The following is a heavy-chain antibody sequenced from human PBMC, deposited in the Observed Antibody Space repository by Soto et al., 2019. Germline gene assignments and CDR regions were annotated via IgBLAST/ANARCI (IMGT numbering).Heavy chain of an antibody. J-gene: IGHJ4*02. V-gene: IGHV4-59*08. CDR3: AGQLGYYDY. D-gene: IGHD3-16*01. CDR2: ISYSGST. CDR1: GGSINYYY. Sequence: PSETLSLTCTVSGGSINYYYWSWIRKPPGKGLEWIGYISYSGSTDYNPSLKSRVTISVDTSKNQFSLNLGSVTAADSAVYFCAGQLGYYDYWGQGTLVTVSS.